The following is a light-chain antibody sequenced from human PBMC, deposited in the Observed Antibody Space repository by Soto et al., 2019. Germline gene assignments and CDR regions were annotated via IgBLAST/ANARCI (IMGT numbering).Light chain of an antibody. J-gene: IGKJ2*01. V-gene: IGKV3-20*01. CDR3: QHYGNSLPYT. Sequence: EIVLTQSPGTLSLSPGERATLSCRASQTVRSDYLAWYQQKPGQSPRLLIYGASFRATGIPDRFSGSGSGTDFTLTISRLEPEDFAVYSCQHYGNSLPYTFGQGTKLEI. CDR2: GAS. CDR1: QTVRSDY.